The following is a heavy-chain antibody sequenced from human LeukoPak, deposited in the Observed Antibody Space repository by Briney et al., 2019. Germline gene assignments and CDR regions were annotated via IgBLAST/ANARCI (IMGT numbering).Heavy chain of an antibody. Sequence: SVKVSCKASGGTFSSYAISWVRQAPGQGLEWMGRIIPIFGIANYAQKFQGRVTITADKSTSTAYMELSSLRSEDTAVYYCARDVLSSRYDSSGMGSFGYWGQGTLVTVSS. CDR2: IIPIFGIA. V-gene: IGHV1-69*04. J-gene: IGHJ4*02. CDR1: GGTFSSYA. CDR3: ARDVLSSRYDSSGMGSFGY. D-gene: IGHD3-22*01.